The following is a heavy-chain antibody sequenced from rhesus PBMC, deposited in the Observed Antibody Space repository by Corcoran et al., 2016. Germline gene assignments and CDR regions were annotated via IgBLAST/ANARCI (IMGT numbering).Heavy chain of an antibody. D-gene: IGHD5-24*01. Sequence: QVQLQQWCEGLVKPSETLSLTCAVYGGSISGYYYWRWIRQPPGKGLEWIGYIYGNSASTNYNPSLKNRVTISKDTSKNQFSLKLSSVTAADTAVYYCARNIVGTLYFDYWGQGVLVTVSS. V-gene: IGHV4-73*01. CDR3: ARNIVGTLYFDY. CDR1: GGSISGYYY. J-gene: IGHJ4*01. CDR2: IYGNSAST.